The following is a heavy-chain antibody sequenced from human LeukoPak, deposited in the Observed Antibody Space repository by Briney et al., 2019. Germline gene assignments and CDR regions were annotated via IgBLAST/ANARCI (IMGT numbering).Heavy chain of an antibody. Sequence: PGRSLRLSCAASGFTFSSYGMHWVRQAPGKGLEWVAVISYDGSNKYYADSVKGRFTISRDNSKNTLYLQMNSLRAEDTAVYYCAKDPKIDTYYYGSGNLPFWGQGTLVTVSS. D-gene: IGHD3-10*01. CDR2: ISYDGSNK. CDR1: GFTFSSYG. J-gene: IGHJ4*02. CDR3: AKDPKIDTYYYGSGNLPF. V-gene: IGHV3-30*18.